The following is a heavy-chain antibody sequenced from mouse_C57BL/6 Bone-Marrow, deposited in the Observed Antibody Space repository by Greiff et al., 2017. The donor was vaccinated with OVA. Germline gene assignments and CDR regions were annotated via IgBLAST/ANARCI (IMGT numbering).Heavy chain of an antibody. V-gene: IGHV5-6*01. Sequence: VQLKESGGDLVKPGGSLKLSCAASGFTFSSYGMSWVRQTPDKRLEWVATISSGGSYTYYPDSVKGRFTISRDNAKNTLYLQMSSLKSEDTAMYYCARRGEPHDFDYWGRGTTLTVSS. CDR2: ISSGGSYT. D-gene: IGHD2-13*01. J-gene: IGHJ2*01. CDR1: GFTFSSYG. CDR3: ARRGEPHDFDY.